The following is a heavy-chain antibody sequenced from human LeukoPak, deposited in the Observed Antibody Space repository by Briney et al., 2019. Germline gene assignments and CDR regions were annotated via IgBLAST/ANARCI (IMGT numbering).Heavy chain of an antibody. Sequence: GESLRLSCAASGFTFSSYVMSWGRQAPGKGLEWVSTINKNGGETYYADSVKGRFTISRDNSKNTLYLQVNSLRAEDTAVYYCARAPKSCSSSRCYAGAVDYWGQGTLVTVSS. CDR1: GFTFSSYV. J-gene: IGHJ4*02. V-gene: IGHV3-23*01. D-gene: IGHD2-2*01. CDR2: INKNGGET. CDR3: ARAPKSCSSSRCYAGAVDY.